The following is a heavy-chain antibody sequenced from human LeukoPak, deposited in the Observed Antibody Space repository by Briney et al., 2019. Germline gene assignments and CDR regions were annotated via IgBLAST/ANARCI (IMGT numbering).Heavy chain of an antibody. Sequence: ASVKVSCKASGYTFTSYHMHWVRQAPGQGLEWMGIINPSGGTTNYAQKFRGRVTMTRDMSTSTVYMELSSLRSEDTAVYYCARDRGGSVLPYWYFDLWGRGTLVTVSS. D-gene: IGHD2-15*01. CDR3: ARDRGGSVLPYWYFDL. CDR2: INPSGGTT. V-gene: IGHV1-46*01. J-gene: IGHJ2*01. CDR1: GYTFTSYH.